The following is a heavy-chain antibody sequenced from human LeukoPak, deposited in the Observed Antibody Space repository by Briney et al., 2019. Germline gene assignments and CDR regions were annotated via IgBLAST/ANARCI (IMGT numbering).Heavy chain of an antibody. CDR2: ISDDGNTK. V-gene: IGHV3-30*18. CDR3: AKGFTY. Sequence: PGGSLRLSCAASGFTFSSYGMHWVRQAPGKGLEWVALISDDGNTKYYADSVKGRFTISRDNSKNTLYLQMNSLRAEDTAVYYCAKGFTYWGQGTLVTVSS. J-gene: IGHJ4*02. CDR1: GFTFSSYG.